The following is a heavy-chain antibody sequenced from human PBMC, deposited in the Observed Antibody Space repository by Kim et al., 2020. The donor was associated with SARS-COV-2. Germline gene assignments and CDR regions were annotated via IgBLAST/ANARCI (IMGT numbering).Heavy chain of an antibody. D-gene: IGHD3-9*01. J-gene: IGHJ4*02. V-gene: IGHV3-23*01. CDR2: ISGSGGST. CDR3: AKGHSVLRYFDWVFTSH. CDR1: GFTFSSYA. Sequence: GGSLRLSCAASGFTFSSYAMSWVRQAPGKGLEWVSAISGSGGSTYYADSVKGRFTISRDNSKNTLYLQMNSLRAEDTAVYYCAKGHSVLRYFDWVFTSHWGQGTLVTVSS.